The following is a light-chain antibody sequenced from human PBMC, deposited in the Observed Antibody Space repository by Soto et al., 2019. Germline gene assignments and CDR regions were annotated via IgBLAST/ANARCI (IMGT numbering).Light chain of an antibody. J-gene: IGLJ2*01. CDR2: QDT. V-gene: IGLV3-1*01. Sequence: SYELTQPPSVSVSPGQTASITCSGDKLGDKYVCWYQQKPGQSPVLLIYQDTRRPSGIPERFSGSNSGNTATLTISGPQAMDEADYYCQAWDGSTLHVVFGGGTKLTVL. CDR1: KLGDKY. CDR3: QAWDGSTLHVV.